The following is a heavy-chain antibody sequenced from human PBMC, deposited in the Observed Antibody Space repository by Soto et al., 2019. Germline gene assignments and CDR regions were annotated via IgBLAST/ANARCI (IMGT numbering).Heavy chain of an antibody. CDR3: ARVASGGHDSTDY. CDR1: GLTFSSWS. D-gene: IGHD2-15*01. J-gene: IGHJ4*02. V-gene: IGHV3-48*01. Sequence: EVQLVESGGGLVQPGGSLRLSCVASGLTFSSWSMNWVRQTPGKGLELISYIRTSSSATKYADAVKGRFTISRDDAKNSLYLQMNSLRVEDTAVYDCARVASGGHDSTDYWGQGPLVTVSS. CDR2: IRTSSSAT.